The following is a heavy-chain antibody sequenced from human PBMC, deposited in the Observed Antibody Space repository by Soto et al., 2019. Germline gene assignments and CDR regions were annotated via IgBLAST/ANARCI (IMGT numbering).Heavy chain of an antibody. CDR3: AKEAAAGVFIASMDV. Sequence: GGSLRLSCAASGFTFDDYTMHWVRQAPGKGLEWVSRIRWDGGSTYYADSVKGRFTISRDNSKNSLYLQMNSLRTEDTALSYCAKEAAAGVFIASMDVWGQGTTVTVSS. CDR1: GFTFDDYT. J-gene: IGHJ6*02. V-gene: IGHV3-43*01. CDR2: IRWDGGST. D-gene: IGHD6-13*01.